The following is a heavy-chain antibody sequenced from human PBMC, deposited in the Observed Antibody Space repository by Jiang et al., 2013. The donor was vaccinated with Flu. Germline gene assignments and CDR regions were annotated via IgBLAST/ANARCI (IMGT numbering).Heavy chain of an antibody. V-gene: IGHV4-31*11. CDR2: IYYSGST. J-gene: IGHJ4*02. Sequence: GSGLVKPSQTLSLTCAVSGGSISSGGYYWSWIRQHPGKGLEWIGYIYYSGSTYYNPSLKSRVTISVDTSKNQFSLKLSSVTAADTAVYYCARDDYGDPGIIDYWGQGTLVTVSS. CDR1: GGSISSGGYY. CDR3: ARDDYGDPGIIDY. D-gene: IGHD4-17*01.